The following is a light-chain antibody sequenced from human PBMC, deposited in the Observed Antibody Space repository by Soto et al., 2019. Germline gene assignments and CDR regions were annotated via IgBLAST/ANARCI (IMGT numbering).Light chain of an antibody. CDR2: EVV. V-gene: IGLV2-8*01. Sequence: QSVLTQPPSASGSPGQSVTISCTGTKNDIGVYDFVSWYQHHPGKAPRLIIYEVVQRPSGVPDRFSASKSGTSASLAISGLQSEDEADYYCAAWDDSLNGYVFGTGTKVTVL. CDR3: AAWDDSLNGYV. J-gene: IGLJ1*01. CDR1: KNDIGVYDF.